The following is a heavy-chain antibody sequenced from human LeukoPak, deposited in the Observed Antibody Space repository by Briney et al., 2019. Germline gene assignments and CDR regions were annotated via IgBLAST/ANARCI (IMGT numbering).Heavy chain of an antibody. V-gene: IGHV3-23*01. CDR3: AKDCLTGSYGYVDC. D-gene: IGHD3-10*01. CDR1: GFSFSIYA. J-gene: IGHJ4*02. Sequence: PGGSLRLSCAASGFSFSIYAMSWVRQAPGKGLEWVSTISGSGGDKYYADSVKGRFTISRDNSKNTLYLQMNSLRAEDTAVYYCAKDCLTGSYGYVDCWGLGALVIAPS. CDR2: ISGSGGDK.